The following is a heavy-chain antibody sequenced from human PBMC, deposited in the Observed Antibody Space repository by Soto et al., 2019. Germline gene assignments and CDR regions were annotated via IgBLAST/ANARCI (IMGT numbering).Heavy chain of an antibody. Sequence: EVQLLESGGHLVQPGASLRLSCAASGFTFGYYSMSWVRQSPGKGLEWVAGISGTGGSKYHADSVAGRFAISRDNSKRTLYLQLNNLRTEDTAVYYCARSLGDRWNEYFFQYWGQGTLVTVSS. CDR1: GFTFGYYS. V-gene: IGHV3-23*01. J-gene: IGHJ4*02. CDR3: ARSLGDRWNEYFFQY. CDR2: ISGTGGSK. D-gene: IGHD1-1*01.